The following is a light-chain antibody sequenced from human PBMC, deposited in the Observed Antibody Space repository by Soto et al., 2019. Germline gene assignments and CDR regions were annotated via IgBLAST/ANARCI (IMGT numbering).Light chain of an antibody. V-gene: IGLV1-44*01. CDR2: SNN. J-gene: IGLJ2*01. Sequence: QSVLTQPPSASGTPGQWVTISCSGSSSNIGSNTVNWYQQLPGAAAKLLIYSNNQRPSGVPDRFSGSKSGTSASLAISGLQSEDEADYYCASWDDSLNGVVFGGGTKLTVL. CDR3: ASWDDSLNGVV. CDR1: SSNIGSNT.